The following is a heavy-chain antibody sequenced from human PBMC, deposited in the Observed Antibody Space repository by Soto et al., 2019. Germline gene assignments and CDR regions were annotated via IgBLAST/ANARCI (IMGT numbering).Heavy chain of an antibody. CDR3: ARSYYDSTGFAVDP. CDR1: GASVRDGY. V-gene: IGHV4-59*02. D-gene: IGHD3-22*01. CDR2: MYFGVSF. Sequence: SETLSLTCTVSGASVRDGYWSWIRQPPGKGLEWIGFMYFGVSFNYNPSLSSRVTLSVETSKNQFSMKVTSVTASDTAVYYCARSYYDSTGFAVDPWGQGTLVTVSS. J-gene: IGHJ5*02.